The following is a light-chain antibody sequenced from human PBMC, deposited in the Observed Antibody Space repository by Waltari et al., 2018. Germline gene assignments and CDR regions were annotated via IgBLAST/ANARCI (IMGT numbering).Light chain of an antibody. J-gene: IGKJ1*01. V-gene: IGKV4-1*01. CDR3: QHYYSPPWT. Sequence: DIVMTQSPDSLAVSLGERATINCKSSQSVLYSSNNKNYLAWYQQKPGQPPKLLIYWASTRESGVPARFSGSVSGTDFTLTISSLQAEDVAVYYCQHYYSPPWTFGQGTKVEIK. CDR1: QSVLYSSNNKNY. CDR2: WAS.